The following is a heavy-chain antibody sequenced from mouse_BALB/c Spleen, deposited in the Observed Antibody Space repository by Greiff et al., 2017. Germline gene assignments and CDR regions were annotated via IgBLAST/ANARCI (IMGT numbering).Heavy chain of an antibody. CDR2: ISSGGGST. CDR3: ARTYYYGSSSWFAY. J-gene: IGHJ3*01. Sequence: EVMLVESGGGLVKPGGSLKLSCAASGFAFSSYDMSWVHQTPEKRLEWVAYISSGGGSTYYPDTVKGRFTISRDNAKNTLYLQMSSLKSEDTAMYYCARTYYYGSSSWFAYWGQGTLVTVSA. V-gene: IGHV5-12-1*01. D-gene: IGHD1-1*01. CDR1: GFAFSSYD.